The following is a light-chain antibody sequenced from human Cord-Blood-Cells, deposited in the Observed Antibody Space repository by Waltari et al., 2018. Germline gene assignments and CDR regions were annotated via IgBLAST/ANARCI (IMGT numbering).Light chain of an antibody. V-gene: IGKV2-28*01. J-gene: IGKJ2*03. CDR3: VLALQTPHS. Sequence: DLVMTQSPLSLPVTPGAPASISCRSSQSLLHINGYNYLDLYLQKPGQSPQLLIYFGSNRASGFPDRFSGRASGTDVTLKISRVEAEDVGVYCCVLALQTPHSLGQGPKLEIK. CDR1: QSLLHINGYNY. CDR2: FGS.